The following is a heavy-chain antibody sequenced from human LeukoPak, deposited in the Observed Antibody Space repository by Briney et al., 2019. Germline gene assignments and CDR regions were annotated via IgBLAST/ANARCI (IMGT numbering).Heavy chain of an antibody. CDR2: ISGSGGST. D-gene: IGHD2-8*02. J-gene: IGHJ3*02. Sequence: GGSLRLSCAASGFTFSSYAMSWVRQAPGKGLEWVSAISGSGGSTYYADSVKGRFTISRDNSKNTLYLQMNSLRAEDTAVYFCARGWVVATGGFDMWGQGTMVTVSS. CDR1: GFTFSSYA. V-gene: IGHV3-23*01. CDR3: ARGWVVATGGFDM.